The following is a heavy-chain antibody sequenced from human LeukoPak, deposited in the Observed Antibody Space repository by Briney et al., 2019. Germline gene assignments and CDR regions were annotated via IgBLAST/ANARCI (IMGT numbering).Heavy chain of an antibody. J-gene: IGHJ4*02. D-gene: IGHD3-22*01. CDR1: GFTFSNSA. CDR2: ISGSGGNT. CDR3: AKVSHYDRSGYYHFDY. V-gene: IGHV3-23*01. Sequence: PGGSLRLSCAASGFTFSNSAMTWVRQAPGKGLEWVSLISGSGGNTYYADSVKGRFTLSRDNSKNSLYLQMNSLRADDTAVYYCAKVSHYDRSGYYHFDYWGQGTLVTVSS.